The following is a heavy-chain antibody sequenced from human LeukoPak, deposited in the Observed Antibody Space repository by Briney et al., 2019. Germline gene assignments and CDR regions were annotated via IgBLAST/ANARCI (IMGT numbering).Heavy chain of an antibody. CDR2: IIPIFGTA. V-gene: IGHV1-69*05. J-gene: IGHJ4*02. CDR1: GGTFSSYA. CDR3: ARADYDSSGYYYEGYFDY. D-gene: IGHD3-22*01. Sequence: GASVTVSCKASGGTFSSYAISWVRQAPGQGLEWMGRIIPIFGTANYAQKFQGRVTITTDESTSTAYMELSSLRSEDTAVYYCARADYDSSGYYYEGYFDYWGQGTLVTVSS.